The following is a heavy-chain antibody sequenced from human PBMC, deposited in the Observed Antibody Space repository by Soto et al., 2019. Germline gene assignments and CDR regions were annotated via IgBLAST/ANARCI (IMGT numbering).Heavy chain of an antibody. CDR2: ISYDGTNN. Sequence: QVQLVESGGGVVQPGRSLRLSCAASGFTFSSYGMHWVRQAPGKGLEWVAVISYDGTNNYYTESVKGRFTISRDNSKNXXFLQMNSLSAEDTAVYFCAKGDCSGGSCYFSAFDIWGQGTMVTVSS. CDR3: AKGDCSGGSCYFSAFDI. CDR1: GFTFSSYG. V-gene: IGHV3-30*18. D-gene: IGHD2-15*01. J-gene: IGHJ3*02.